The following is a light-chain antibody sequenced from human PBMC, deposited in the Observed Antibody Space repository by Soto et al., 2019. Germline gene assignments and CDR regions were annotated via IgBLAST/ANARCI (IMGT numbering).Light chain of an antibody. Sequence: EIVMTQSPATLSVSPGERATLSCRASQSVSSNLAWYQQKPGQAPRLLIYGASTRATGSAARRSSSSSGTEFTLTISSMQSADFAVSYYQQYNNWHPIAFGQGTRLEIK. CDR1: QSVSSN. J-gene: IGKJ5*01. CDR3: QQYNNWHPIA. CDR2: GAS. V-gene: IGKV3-15*01.